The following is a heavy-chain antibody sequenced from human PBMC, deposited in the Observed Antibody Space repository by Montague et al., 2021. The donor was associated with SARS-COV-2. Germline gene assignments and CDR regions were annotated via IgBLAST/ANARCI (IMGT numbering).Heavy chain of an antibody. CDR1: GGSISSYY. J-gene: IGHJ6*03. Sequence: SETLSLTCTVSGGSISSYYWSWIRQPAGKGLEWIGRIYTSGSTNYNPSLKSRVTMSVDTSKNQFSLKLSSVTAADTAVYYCAREGGITIFGVVIGSPYYYYRDVWGKGTTVTVSS. D-gene: IGHD3-3*01. CDR3: AREGGITIFGVVIGSPYYYYRDV. CDR2: IYTSGST. V-gene: IGHV4-4*07.